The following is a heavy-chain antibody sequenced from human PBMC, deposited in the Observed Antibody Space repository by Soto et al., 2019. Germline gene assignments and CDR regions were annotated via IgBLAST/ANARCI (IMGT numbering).Heavy chain of an antibody. D-gene: IGHD1-26*01. V-gene: IGHV4-34*01. CDR2: INHSGGT. CDR3: ARDHQGDGRQDCAY. CDR1: GGSLSDYN. Sequence: QVQLQQWGAGLLKPSETLSLTCAVYGGSLSDYNWSWIRQSPGKGLEWIGEINHSGGTNYNPSLTSRATLSLDTSKNQVSLKLSSVTAADSPMYYCARDHQGDGRQDCAYGGQGTLVTVSS. J-gene: IGHJ4*02.